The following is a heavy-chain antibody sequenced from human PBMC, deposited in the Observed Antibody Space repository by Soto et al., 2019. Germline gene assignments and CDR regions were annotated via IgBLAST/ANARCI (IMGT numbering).Heavy chain of an antibody. D-gene: IGHD2-21*01. CDR1: GFTFSNYE. CDR2: IDTSGDAM. Sequence: GGSLRLSCAVSGFTFSNYEWNWVRQAPGKGLEWTSYIDTSGDAMFYADSVKGRFAVSRDNTMNSLYLQMNSLRAEDTAAYYCARESIGCGGDCLDYWGQGTLVTVSS. CDR3: ARESIGCGGDCLDY. V-gene: IGHV3-48*03. J-gene: IGHJ4*02.